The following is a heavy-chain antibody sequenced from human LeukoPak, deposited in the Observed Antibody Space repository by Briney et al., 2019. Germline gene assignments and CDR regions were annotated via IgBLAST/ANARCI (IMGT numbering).Heavy chain of an antibody. D-gene: IGHD1-14*01. J-gene: IGHJ4*02. Sequence: GGSLKLSCAGSGFTFGGYGMHWFRQTPGKGLEWVAVIAYDGSRAFYADSVKGRFTISRDNSKNTMSVQMGDLRAEDTAVYYCTRYNNDHFDYWGQGTLVTVSS. CDR1: GFTFGGYG. CDR2: IAYDGSRA. CDR3: TRYNNDHFDY. V-gene: IGHV3-33*01.